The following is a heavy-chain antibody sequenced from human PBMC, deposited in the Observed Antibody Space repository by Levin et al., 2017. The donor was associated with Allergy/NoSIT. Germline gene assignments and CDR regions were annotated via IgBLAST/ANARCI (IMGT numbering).Heavy chain of an antibody. CDR1: GFSISDYA. CDR2: ITGGGFNT. J-gene: IGHJ3*01. CDR3: AKKQGGTSGFSFDV. D-gene: IGHD1/OR15-1a*01. V-gene: IGHV3-23*01. Sequence: GGSLRLSCAVSGFSISDYAMAWVRQAPGKGLEWVSEITGGGFNTYYGDSVKGRFTVSKDDSKDMLNLDLSSLRVEDTAVYYCAKKQGGTSGFSFDVWGQGTMVTVSS.